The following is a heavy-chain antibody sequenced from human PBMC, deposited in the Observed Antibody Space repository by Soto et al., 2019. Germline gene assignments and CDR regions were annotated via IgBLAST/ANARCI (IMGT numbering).Heavy chain of an antibody. CDR2: ISRSGSTI. V-gene: IGHV3-11*01. CDR3: GRDPELWDENVATRPSIYYYGMDV. D-gene: IGHD5-18*01. Sequence: QMQLVESGGGLVEPGGSLRLSCEASGFTFSNHYMSWIRQAPGKGLELVSYISRSGSTIYYADSVRGRFTISRDNSKNSLYLQMDSLRAEDTAMYYCGRDPELWDENVATRPSIYYYGMDVWGQGTTVTVSS. J-gene: IGHJ6*02. CDR1: GFTFSNHY.